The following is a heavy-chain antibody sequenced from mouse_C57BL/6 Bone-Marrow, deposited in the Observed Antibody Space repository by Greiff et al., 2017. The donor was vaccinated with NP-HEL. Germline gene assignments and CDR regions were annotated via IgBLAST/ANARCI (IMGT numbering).Heavy chain of an antibody. Sequence: DVMLVESGGGLVKPGGSLKLSCAASGFTFSDYGMHWVRQAPEKGLEWVAYISSGSSTIYYAATVKGRFTISRDNAKNTLFLQMTSLRSEDTAMYYCARELTTVVARGFDYWGQGTTLTVSS. CDR1: GFTFSDYG. V-gene: IGHV5-17*01. CDR2: ISSGSSTI. D-gene: IGHD1-1*01. CDR3: ARELTTVVARGFDY. J-gene: IGHJ2*01.